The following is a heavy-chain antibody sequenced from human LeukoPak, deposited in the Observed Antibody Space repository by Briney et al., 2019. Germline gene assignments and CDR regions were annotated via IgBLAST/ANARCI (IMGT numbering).Heavy chain of an antibody. J-gene: IGHJ5*02. Sequence: PGGSLRLSCAASGFSLSSYGMHWVRQAPGKGLEWVAVKWYDGSNKYYADSVKGRFTISRDNSKNTLYLQMNSLRAEDTAVYYCARDSWFGELNGWFDPWGQGTLVTVSS. CDR2: KWYDGSNK. D-gene: IGHD3-10*01. CDR3: ARDSWFGELNGWFDP. CDR1: GFSLSSYG. V-gene: IGHV3-33*01.